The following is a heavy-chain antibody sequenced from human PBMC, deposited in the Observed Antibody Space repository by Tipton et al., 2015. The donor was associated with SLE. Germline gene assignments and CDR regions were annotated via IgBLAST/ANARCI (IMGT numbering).Heavy chain of an antibody. J-gene: IGHJ4*02. CDR2: VYGTGNT. D-gene: IGHD2/OR15-2a*01. CDR1: GGSLIDYW. Sequence: TLSLTCAVYGGSLIDYWWSWIRQSPGKGLEWIGYVYGTGNTDYNPSLKSRVTLSVDTSKNQFSLQLTSVTAADTAVYYCARDSTRWSFWGQGTLVTVSS. CDR3: ARDSTRWSF. V-gene: IGHV4-59*01.